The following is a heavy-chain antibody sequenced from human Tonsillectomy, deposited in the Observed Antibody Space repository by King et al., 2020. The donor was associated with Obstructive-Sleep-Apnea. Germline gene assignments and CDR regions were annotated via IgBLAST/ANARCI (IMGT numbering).Heavy chain of an antibody. V-gene: IGHV3-74*01. CDR2: INSDGSST. CDR1: GFTFSSYW. J-gene: IGHJ6*02. CDR3: ARGGIQLWFGYGMDV. Sequence: VQLVESVGGLVQPGGSLRLSCAASGFTFSSYWMHWVRPAPGKGLVWVSRINSDGSSTSYADSVGGRFTSSRDNAKHTLYLQMNSLRAEDTAVYYCARGGIQLWFGYGMDVWGQGTTVTVSS. D-gene: IGHD5-18*01.